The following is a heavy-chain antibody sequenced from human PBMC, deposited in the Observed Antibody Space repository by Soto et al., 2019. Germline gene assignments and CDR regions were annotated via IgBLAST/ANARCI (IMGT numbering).Heavy chain of an antibody. CDR2: IHAGNGNT. CDR1: GYTFSSYA. CDR3: ARGVAFLDY. Sequence: ASVKVSCKASGYTFSSYAIHWVRQASGQGLEWMGWIHAGNGNTKYSQSFQGRVTISRDKSATTAYMELNSLRSEDTAVYYCARGVAFLDYWGQGTLVTSPQ. V-gene: IGHV1-3*01. J-gene: IGHJ4*02. D-gene: IGHD2-15*01.